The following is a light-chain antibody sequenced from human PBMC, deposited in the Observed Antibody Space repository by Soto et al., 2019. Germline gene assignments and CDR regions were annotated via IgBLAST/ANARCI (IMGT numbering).Light chain of an antibody. V-gene: IGLV2-18*02. CDR2: EVS. Sequence: QSALTQPPSVSGSPGQSVTISCTGTSSDLGYYNRVSWYQQPPGTAPKLIIYEVSNRPSGVPDRFSGSKSGNTASLTISGXXXEXEADYYCSSYTTNTFVIFGGGTKLTVL. CDR3: SSYTTNTFVI. CDR1: SSDLGYYNR. J-gene: IGLJ2*01.